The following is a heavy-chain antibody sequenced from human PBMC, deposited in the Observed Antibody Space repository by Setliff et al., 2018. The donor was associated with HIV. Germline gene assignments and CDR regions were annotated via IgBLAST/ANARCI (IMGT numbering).Heavy chain of an antibody. V-gene: IGHV4-59*08. Sequence: SETLSLTCTVSGGSISSYYWSWIRQPPGKGLEWIGSISYTGITNYNPSLKSRVTISVDTSKNQFSLKLRSVTAADTAVYYCARLRQWLAFFDSWGQGTLVTVSS. CDR2: ISYTGIT. CDR3: ARLRQWLAFFDS. CDR1: GGSISSYY. J-gene: IGHJ4*02. D-gene: IGHD6-19*01.